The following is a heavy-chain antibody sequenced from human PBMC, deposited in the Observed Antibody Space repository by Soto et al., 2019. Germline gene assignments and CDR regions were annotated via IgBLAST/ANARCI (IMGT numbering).Heavy chain of an antibody. CDR3: ARLALVTRIFDY. CDR1: GGSISSGGYS. D-gene: IGHD2-21*02. V-gene: IGHV4-30-2*01. Sequence: QLQLQESGSGLVKPSQTLSLTCAVSGGSISSGGYSWSWIRQPPGKGLEWIGYVYHSGNPHYNPSLKGRVTISLDRSKNQFSLELGSVTAADTAVYYCARLALVTRIFDYWGQGTLVTVSS. CDR2: VYHSGNP. J-gene: IGHJ4*02.